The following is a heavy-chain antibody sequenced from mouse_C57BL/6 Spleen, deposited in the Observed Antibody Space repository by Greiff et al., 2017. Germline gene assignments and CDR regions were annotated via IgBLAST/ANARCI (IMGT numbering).Heavy chain of an antibody. J-gene: IGHJ4*01. Sequence: QVQLQQPGAELVKPGASVKLSCKASGYTFTSYWMHWVKQRPGQGLEWIGMIHPNSGSTNYNEKFTSQATLTVDKSSSTAYMQLSSLTSEDSAVYYCARGYDGYLLYAMDYWGQGTSVTVSA. V-gene: IGHV1-64*01. CDR3: ARGYDGYLLYAMDY. CDR1: GYTFTSYW. D-gene: IGHD2-3*01. CDR2: IHPNSGST.